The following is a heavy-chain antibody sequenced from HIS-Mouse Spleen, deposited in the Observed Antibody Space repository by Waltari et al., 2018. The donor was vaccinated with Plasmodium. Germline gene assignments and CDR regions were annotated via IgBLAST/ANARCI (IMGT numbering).Heavy chain of an antibody. D-gene: IGHD2-15*01. J-gene: IGHJ3*02. CDR3: ASSVGNGAFDI. CDR2: IYYSGST. V-gene: IGHV4-39*07. Sequence: QLQLQESGPGLVKPSETLSLTCPVSGGSISSSSYYWGWLRQPPGKGLEWVGSIYYSGSTNYNPSLKRRVTISVDTSKNQFSLKLSSVTAADTAVYYCASSVGNGAFDIWGQGTMVTVSS. CDR1: GGSISSSSYY.